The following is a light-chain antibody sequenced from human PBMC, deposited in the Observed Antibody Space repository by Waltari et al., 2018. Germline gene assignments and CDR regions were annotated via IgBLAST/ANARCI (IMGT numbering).Light chain of an antibody. CDR1: QGISNW. CDR3: QQANGFLT. J-gene: IGKJ5*01. Sequence: IQLTHPPPSVSASVHAKITITCRASQGISNWLAWYQQKPGKAPKLLIYAASVLEIGVPSRFSGRGSGTDFTLTISSLQPEDCATYYCQQANGFLTFGQGTRLDI. CDR2: AAS. V-gene: IGKV1-12*01.